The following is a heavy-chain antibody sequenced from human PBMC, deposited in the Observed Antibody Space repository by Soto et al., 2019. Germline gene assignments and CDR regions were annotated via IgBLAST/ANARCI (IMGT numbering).Heavy chain of an antibody. Sequence: QVQLVQSGAEVKKPGSSVKVSCKTSGVSFNNNGIGWVRQAPGHGLEWMGGVSPPFRTSNYARKFQGRISITADASTGTGNMERSSLTSEDTAQYYCARVLYYGSGSYSPYGMDVWGQGTTVTVSS. J-gene: IGHJ6*02. CDR3: ARVLYYGSGSYSPYGMDV. V-gene: IGHV1-69*01. D-gene: IGHD3-10*01. CDR1: GVSFNNNG. CDR2: VSPPFRTS.